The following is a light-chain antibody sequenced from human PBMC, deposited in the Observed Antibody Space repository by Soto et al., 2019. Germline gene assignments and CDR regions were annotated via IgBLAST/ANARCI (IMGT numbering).Light chain of an antibody. CDR3: QHFGRSPLT. CDR1: QSVSSN. CDR2: GAS. J-gene: IGKJ4*01. Sequence: EIVMTQSPATLSVSPGERATLSCRASQSVSSNLAWYQQKPGQAPRLLIYGASTRATGIPARFSGSGSGTEFTLTISSLQSEDFAVYYCQHFGRSPLTFGGGTKVEIK. V-gene: IGKV3-15*01.